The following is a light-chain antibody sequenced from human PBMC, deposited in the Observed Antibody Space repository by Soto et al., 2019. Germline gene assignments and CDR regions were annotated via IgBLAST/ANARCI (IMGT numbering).Light chain of an antibody. CDR3: QQYGSSPQT. CDR2: GAS. J-gene: IGKJ1*01. CDR1: QSVSNN. Sequence: EIVMTQSPATLSVSPGEGATLSCRASQSVSNNLAWYQQKPGQAPRLLIHGASTRATGIPARFSGSGSGTEFTLSISRLEPEDFAVYYCQQYGSSPQTFGQGTKVDIK. V-gene: IGKV3-15*01.